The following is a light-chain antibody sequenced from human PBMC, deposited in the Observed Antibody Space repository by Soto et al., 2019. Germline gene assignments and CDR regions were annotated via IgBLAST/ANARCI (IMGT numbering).Light chain of an antibody. CDR2: DVS. Sequence: EIVMTQSPGTLSVSPGERATLSCRAGQGVTTNFAWYQQKSGQSPRLLIYDVSIRATGVPARFSGTGSETDFTLTISGLQSDDSAVYFCQQYKSWPRITFGQGTRLEIK. CDR1: QGVTTN. V-gene: IGKV3-15*01. CDR3: QQYKSWPRIT. J-gene: IGKJ5*01.